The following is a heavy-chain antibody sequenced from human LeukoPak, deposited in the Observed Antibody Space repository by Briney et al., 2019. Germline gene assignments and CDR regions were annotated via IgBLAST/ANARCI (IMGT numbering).Heavy chain of an antibody. D-gene: IGHD3-10*01. CDR1: GGTFSSYA. J-gene: IGHJ5*02. Sequence: SVKVSCKASGGTFSSYAISWVRQAPGQGLEWTGGIIPIFGTANYAQKFRGSVTITADESTSTAYMELSSLRSEDTAVYYCARGDGELGWFDPWGQGTLVTVSS. CDR2: IIPIFGTA. V-gene: IGHV1-69*13. CDR3: ARGDGELGWFDP.